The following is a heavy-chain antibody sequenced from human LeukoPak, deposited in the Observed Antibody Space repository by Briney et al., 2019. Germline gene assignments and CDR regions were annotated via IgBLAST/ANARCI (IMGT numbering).Heavy chain of an antibody. CDR2: ISAFNGHT. D-gene: IGHD3-22*01. J-gene: IGHJ1*01. Sequence: GASVKVSCKAFGYTFTSYGISWVRQAPGHGLEWMGWISAFNGHTNYAQKLQGRVTMTTGTSTSTAYMELRSLRSDDTAVYYCARDLYYYDSSFQHWGQGTLVTVSS. CDR3: ARDLYYYDSSFQH. V-gene: IGHV1-18*01. CDR1: GYTFTSYG.